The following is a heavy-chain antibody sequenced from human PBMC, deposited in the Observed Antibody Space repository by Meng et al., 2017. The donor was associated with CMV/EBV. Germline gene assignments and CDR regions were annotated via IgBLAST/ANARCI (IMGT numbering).Heavy chain of an antibody. CDR3: AKDLLSGSYWFDP. CDR2: ISGSGGST. V-gene: IGHV3-23*01. CDR1: GFTFSSYA. D-gene: IGHD1-26*01. Sequence: ASGFTFSSYAMSWVRQAPGKGLEWVSAISGSGGSTYYADSVKGRFTISRDNSKNTLYLQMSSLRAEDTAVYYCAKDLLSGSYWFDPWGQGTLVTVSS. J-gene: IGHJ5*02.